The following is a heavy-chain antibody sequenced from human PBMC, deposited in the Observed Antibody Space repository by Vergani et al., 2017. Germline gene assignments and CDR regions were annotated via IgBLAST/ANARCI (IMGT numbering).Heavy chain of an antibody. CDR1: DSSIMTNPY. CDR3: GGHRRYGGFFPSSYFFRMDV. J-gene: IGHJ6*01. Sequence: VQLQESGPGLVKPSETLTLTCDVFDSSIMTNPYSVWFRQSPGKGLEWIGCIHHSGDTHYNSSLKSRVPISNVSSSKFSLSPTSVTAADTAIYYCGGHRRYGGFFPSSYFFRMDVWGHGTTVTVSS. D-gene: IGHD3-10*01. CDR2: IHHSGDT. V-gene: IGHV4-38-2*01.